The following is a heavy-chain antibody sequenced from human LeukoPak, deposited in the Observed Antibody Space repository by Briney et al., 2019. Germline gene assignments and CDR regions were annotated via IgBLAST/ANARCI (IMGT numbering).Heavy chain of an antibody. V-gene: IGHV1-18*01. Sequence: ASVKVSCKASGYTFTSYGISWVRQAPGQGLEWMGWISAYNGNTNYAQKFQGRVTITADKSTSTAYMELSSLRSEDTAVYYCARVLPRDIVVVPAATYYYGMDVWGQGTTVTVSS. CDR3: ARVLPRDIVVVPAATYYYGMDV. CDR1: GYTFTSYG. D-gene: IGHD2-2*01. CDR2: ISAYNGNT. J-gene: IGHJ6*02.